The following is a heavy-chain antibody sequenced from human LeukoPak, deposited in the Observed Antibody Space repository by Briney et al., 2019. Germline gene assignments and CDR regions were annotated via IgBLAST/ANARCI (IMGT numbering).Heavy chain of an antibody. CDR3: ANDSGSSWYGHVDY. Sequence: GGSLRLSCVVSRFTLSSDYMSWVRQAPGKGLEGVSFIYSGGSTDYADSVKARFTISRDNSKNTLYLHMNSLRAEDTAVYYCANDSGSSWYGHVDYWGQGTLVTVSS. V-gene: IGHV3-66*01. CDR2: IYSGGST. D-gene: IGHD6-13*01. CDR1: RFTLSSDY. J-gene: IGHJ4*02.